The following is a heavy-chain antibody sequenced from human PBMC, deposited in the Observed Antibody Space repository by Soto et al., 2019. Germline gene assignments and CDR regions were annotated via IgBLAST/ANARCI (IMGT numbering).Heavy chain of an antibody. CDR3: ASLHGARFDP. D-gene: IGHD4-17*01. CDR1: GGFISTNY. CDR2: ISSSGYT. J-gene: IGHJ5*02. Sequence: ASENLSLTCTVSGGFISTNYWSWIRQPPGKGLEWIGYISSSGYTNYNASLKSRITISIDTSKNQFSLKLTSVTAADTAVYYCASLHGARFDPWGQGTLVTVPQ. V-gene: IGHV4-4*08.